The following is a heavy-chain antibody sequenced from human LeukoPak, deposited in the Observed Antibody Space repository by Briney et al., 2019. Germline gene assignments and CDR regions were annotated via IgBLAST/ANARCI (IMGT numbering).Heavy chain of an antibody. Sequence: ESSETLSLTCTVSGGSISSSSYYWGWIRQPPGKGLEWIGSIYYSGSTYYNPSLKSRVTISVDTSKNQFSLKLSSVTAADTAVYYCARVGYYYGSGSYFDYWGQGTLVTVSS. V-gene: IGHV4-39*07. CDR1: GGSISSSSYY. CDR2: IYYSGST. D-gene: IGHD3-10*01. CDR3: ARVGYYYGSGSYFDY. J-gene: IGHJ4*02.